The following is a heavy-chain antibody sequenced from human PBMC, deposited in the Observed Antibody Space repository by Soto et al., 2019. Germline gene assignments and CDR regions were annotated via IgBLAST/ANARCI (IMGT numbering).Heavy chain of an antibody. CDR2: IKSKTDGGTT. CDR3: TTDLPDRYYYDSSGYRGLNDAFDI. CDR1: SVSNAW. D-gene: IGHD3-22*01. Sequence: SVSNAWMNWVRQAPGKGLEWVGRIKSKTDGGTTDHAAPVKGRFTISRDDSKNTLYLQMNSLKTEDTAVYYCTTDLPDRYYYDSSGYRGLNDAFDIWGQGTMVTVSS. J-gene: IGHJ3*02. V-gene: IGHV3-15*07.